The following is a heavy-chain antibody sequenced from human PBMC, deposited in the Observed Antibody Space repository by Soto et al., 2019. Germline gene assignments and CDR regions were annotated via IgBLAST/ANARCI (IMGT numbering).Heavy chain of an antibody. J-gene: IGHJ1*01. CDR3: SGGLGDAV. D-gene: IGHD1-26*01. Sequence: EEHLVESGGGLVHPGGSLRLSCALSGFTFRRDWMNWVRQAPGKGLEWVAHVNQDGTQKYYVDSVKGRCTIFRDNVKNSLYLQMNSRRVDDSAVSYGSGGLGDAVWCQGTLVTVSS. CDR1: GFTFRRDW. CDR2: VNQDGTQK. V-gene: IGHV3-7*03.